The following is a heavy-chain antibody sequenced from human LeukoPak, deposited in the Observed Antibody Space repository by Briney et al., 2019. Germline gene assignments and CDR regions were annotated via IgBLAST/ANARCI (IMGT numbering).Heavy chain of an antibody. V-gene: IGHV3-21*01. Sequence: GALRLSCAASGFTFSSYSMNWVRQAPGKGLEWVSSISSSSSYIYYADSVKGRFTISRDNAKNTLYLQMDSLRAEDTGVYYCARSNQADDYWGQGTLVTVSS. CDR3: ARSNQADDY. CDR1: GFTFSSYS. CDR2: ISSSSSYI. D-gene: IGHD1-14*01. J-gene: IGHJ4*02.